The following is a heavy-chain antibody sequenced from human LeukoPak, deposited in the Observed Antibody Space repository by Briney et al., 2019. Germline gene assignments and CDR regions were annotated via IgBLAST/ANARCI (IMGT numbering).Heavy chain of an antibody. V-gene: IGHV4-4*07. Sequence: SETLSLTCTASGGSFSSYYRSWVRQPAGKGLEWVGLIYTSGSTNYNHSPKSRVALSVNTSKNQITLKLSSVTAADTAVYDCASDRRIHGWFGEWEVDAFDIWGQGTMVTVSS. CDR2: IYTSGST. J-gene: IGHJ3*02. D-gene: IGHD3-10*01. CDR1: GGSFSSYY. CDR3: ASDRRIHGWFGEWEVDAFDI.